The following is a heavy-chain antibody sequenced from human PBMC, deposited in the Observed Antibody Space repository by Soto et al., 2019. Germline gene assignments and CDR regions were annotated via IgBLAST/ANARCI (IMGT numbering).Heavy chain of an antibody. CDR1: GFTFSNYA. Sequence: ALRLSYAASGFTFSNYAMTGVRQAPGKGLQWVSTISRSARSTYYADPVKGRFTTSRDKAQYTLLLQMHSLSAEDPALYYCARTPKEGFLEWLLGGRMDVWRQRPTAPVSS. CDR3: ARTPKEGFLEWLLGGRMDV. V-gene: IGHV3-23*01. D-gene: IGHD3-3*01. CDR2: ISRSARST. J-gene: IGHJ6*02.